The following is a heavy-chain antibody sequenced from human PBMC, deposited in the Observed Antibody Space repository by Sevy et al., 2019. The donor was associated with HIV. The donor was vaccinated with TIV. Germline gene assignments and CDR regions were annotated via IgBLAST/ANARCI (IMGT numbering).Heavy chain of an antibody. J-gene: IGHJ5*02. CDR3: AKDGVSRNKLLAWFDP. CDR1: GFTFNIYA. V-gene: IGHV3-23*01. D-gene: IGHD2-15*01. CDR2: IGGGDT. Sequence: GGSLRLSCATSGFTFNIYAMSWVRQAPGKGLEWVSTIGGGDTYYADSVKGRFTISRDDSKSAVYLQMNSLRADDTAVNYCAKDGVSRNKLLAWFDPWGQGTLVTVSS.